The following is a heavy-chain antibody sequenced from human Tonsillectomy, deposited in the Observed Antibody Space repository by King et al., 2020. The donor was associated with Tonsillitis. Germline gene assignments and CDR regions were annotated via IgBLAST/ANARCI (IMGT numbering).Heavy chain of an antibody. CDR2: MYYSEST. V-gene: IGHV4-39*07. Sequence: QLQESGPGLVKPSETLSLTCTVSGGSINIGYYWGWIRQPPGKGLEWIGSMYYSESTYYNPSLKSRVTISVDTSKNQFSLKLSSVTAADTAVYYCARERGLYSYGYSYGMDVWGQGTTVTVSS. D-gene: IGHD5-18*01. J-gene: IGHJ6*02. CDR3: ARERGLYSYGYSYGMDV. CDR1: GGSINIGYY.